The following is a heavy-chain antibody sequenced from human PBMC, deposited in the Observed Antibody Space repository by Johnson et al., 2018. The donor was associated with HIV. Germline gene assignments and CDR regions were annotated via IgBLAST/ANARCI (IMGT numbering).Heavy chain of an antibody. CDR3: AREEGTDILTRGDAFDI. Sequence: QVQMVESGGGLVQPGGSLRLSCAASGFTFRSYWMSWVRQAPGKGLEWVAVISYDGSNKYYADSVKGRFTMSRDNAKKSLYLQMNSLRAEDTAVYYCAREEGTDILTRGDAFDIWGQGTMVTVSS. D-gene: IGHD3-9*01. CDR2: ISYDGSNK. V-gene: IGHV3-30*03. J-gene: IGHJ3*02. CDR1: GFTFRSYW.